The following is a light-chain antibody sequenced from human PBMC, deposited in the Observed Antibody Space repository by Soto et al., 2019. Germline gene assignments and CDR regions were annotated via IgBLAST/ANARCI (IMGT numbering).Light chain of an antibody. CDR1: QSVNSY. J-gene: IGKJ2*01. CDR3: QKRSNWQ. V-gene: IGKV3-11*01. CDR2: DAS. Sequence: EIVLTQSPATLSLSPGERATLSCRASQSVNSYLAWYQQKPGQAPRLLIYDASSRATGIPARFSGSGSVTDFTITISNLEPEDFAVYYCQKRSNWQFGQGTKLEIK.